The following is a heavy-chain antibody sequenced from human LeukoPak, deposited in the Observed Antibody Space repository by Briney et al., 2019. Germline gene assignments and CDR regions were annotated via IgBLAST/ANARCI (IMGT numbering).Heavy chain of an antibody. CDR2: IYYSGST. CDR3: ARQVVPAAILRRGRNPRPSGVDY. J-gene: IGHJ4*02. V-gene: IGHV4-59*08. D-gene: IGHD2-2*01. Sequence: PSETLSLTCTVSGGSISSYYWSWIRQPPGKGLEWIGYIYYSGSTNYNPSLKSRVTISVDTSKNQFSLKLSSVTAADTAVYYCARQVVPAAILRRGRNPRPSGVDYWGQGTLVTVSS. CDR1: GGSISSYY.